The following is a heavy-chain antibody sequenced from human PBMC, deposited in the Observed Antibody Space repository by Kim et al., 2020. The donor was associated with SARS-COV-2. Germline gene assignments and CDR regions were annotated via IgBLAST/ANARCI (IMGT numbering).Heavy chain of an antibody. V-gene: IGHV1-69*04. Sequence: QGRVTITADKSTSTAYMELSSLRSEDTAVYYCARVGETYYDFWSGSQFDYWGQGTLVTVSS. J-gene: IGHJ4*02. D-gene: IGHD3-3*01. CDR3: ARVGETYYDFWSGSQFDY.